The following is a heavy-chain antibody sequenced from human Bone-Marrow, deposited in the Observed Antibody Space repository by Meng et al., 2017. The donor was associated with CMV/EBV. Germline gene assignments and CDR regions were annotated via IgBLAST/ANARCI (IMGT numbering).Heavy chain of an antibody. J-gene: IGHJ4*02. V-gene: IGHV1-69*10. Sequence: KASGGNFSSYAISWVRQAPGQGLEWMGGIIPILDIANYAQKFQGRVTITADKSTSTAYMELSSLRSEDTAVYYCAQSDSSGYITHYWGQGTLVTVSS. CDR3: AQSDSSGYITHY. CDR2: IIPILDIA. CDR1: GGNFSSYA. D-gene: IGHD3-22*01.